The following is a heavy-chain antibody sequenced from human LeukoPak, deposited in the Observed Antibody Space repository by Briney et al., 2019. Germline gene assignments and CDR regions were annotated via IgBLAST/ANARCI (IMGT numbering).Heavy chain of an antibody. Sequence: PSETLSLTCSVSGVSISDYHWVWIRQPPAKGLEWIGYIHYSESTKYNPSLKSRVTMSVDTSKNQFSLKLSSVTAADTAVYYCASRSGSFSDALDIWGQGTLVTVSS. D-gene: IGHD3-10*01. CDR2: IHYSEST. CDR3: ASRSGSFSDALDI. J-gene: IGHJ3*02. V-gene: IGHV4-59*08. CDR1: GVSISDYH.